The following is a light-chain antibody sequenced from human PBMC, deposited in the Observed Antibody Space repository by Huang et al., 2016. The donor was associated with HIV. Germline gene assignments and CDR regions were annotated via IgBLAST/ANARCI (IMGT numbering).Light chain of an antibody. CDR2: DAS. V-gene: IGKV3-11*01. CDR3: QQRRNWPRAHT. Sequence: EIVFTQSPATLSLSPGERATLSCRASQSVCSYLAWYQQKPGQAPRLLIFDASNRATCIPARFSGSGSGTDFTLAINSLEPEDFALYYCQQRRNWPRAHTFGGGTKVEIK. CDR1: QSVCSY. J-gene: IGKJ4*01.